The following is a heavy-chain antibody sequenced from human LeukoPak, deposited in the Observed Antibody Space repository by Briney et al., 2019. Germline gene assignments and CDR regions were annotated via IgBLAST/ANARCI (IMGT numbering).Heavy chain of an antibody. Sequence: GGSLRLSCAASGFTFSSYSMNWVRQAPGKGLEWASAISGSGGSTYYADSVKGRFTISRDNSKNTLYLQMNSLRAEDTAVYYCAKVPYSSGWWFDYWGQGTLVTVSS. CDR2: ISGSGGST. V-gene: IGHV3-23*01. CDR3: AKVPYSSGWWFDY. J-gene: IGHJ4*02. CDR1: GFTFSSYS. D-gene: IGHD6-19*01.